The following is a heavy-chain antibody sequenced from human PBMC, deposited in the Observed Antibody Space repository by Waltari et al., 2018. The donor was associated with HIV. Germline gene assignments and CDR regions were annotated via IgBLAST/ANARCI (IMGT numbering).Heavy chain of an antibody. CDR2: ISSSNSNI. CDR3: ARDTLNLYFGLDV. Sequence: EVQLVESGGGLVQPGRSMRLSCAASGFTFSDSAMNWVRQAPGKGLEWISYISSSNSNIKYADSVKGRFTISRDNTKSSLDLHMNNLRDEDTAVYYCARDTLNLYFGLDVWGQGTTVTVSS. V-gene: IGHV3-48*02. CDR1: GFTFSDSA. J-gene: IGHJ6*02.